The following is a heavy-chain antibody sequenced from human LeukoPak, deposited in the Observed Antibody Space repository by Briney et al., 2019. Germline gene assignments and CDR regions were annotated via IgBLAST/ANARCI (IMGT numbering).Heavy chain of an antibody. V-gene: IGHV4-34*01. CDR1: GGSFSGYY. D-gene: IGHD3-9*01. J-gene: IGHJ4*02. CDR2: INHSGST. Sequence: SETLSLTCAVYGGSFSGYYWSWIRQPPGKGLERIGEINHSGSTNYNPSLKSRVTISVDTSKNQFSLKLSSVTAADTAVYYCASGGVKYDILTGPPKYWGQGTLVNVSS. CDR3: ASGGVKYDILTGPPKY.